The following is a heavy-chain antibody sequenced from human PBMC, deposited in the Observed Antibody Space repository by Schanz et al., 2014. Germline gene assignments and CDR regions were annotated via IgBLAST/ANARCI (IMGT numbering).Heavy chain of an antibody. V-gene: IGHV1-69*04. CDR1: GGTFSSYA. J-gene: IGHJ4*02. CDR2: IIPILGIP. Sequence: QVQLVQSGAEVKKPGSSVKVSCKASGGTFSSYAISWVRQAPGQGLEWMGRIIPILGIPKYAQKFQGRVTISADKSTSTAFMELRSLRFEDTAVYYCARTYSSALGDFWGQGTLVTVSS. D-gene: IGHD6-19*01. CDR3: ARTYSSALGDF.